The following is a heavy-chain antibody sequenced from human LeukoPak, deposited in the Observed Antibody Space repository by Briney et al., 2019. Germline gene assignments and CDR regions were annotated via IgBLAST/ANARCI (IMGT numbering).Heavy chain of an antibody. CDR3: ARRKRDCSGGSCYSRFDY. V-gene: IGHV3-11*01. CDR1: GFTFSDYY. CDR2: IGSSDKTI. Sequence: GESLKISCAASGFTFSDYYMSWIRQAPGKGLEWVSYIGSSDKTIYYADSVKGRFTISRDNARNSLYLQMNSLRAEDTAVYYCARRKRDCSGGSCYSRFDYWGQGTLVTVSS. J-gene: IGHJ4*02. D-gene: IGHD2-15*01.